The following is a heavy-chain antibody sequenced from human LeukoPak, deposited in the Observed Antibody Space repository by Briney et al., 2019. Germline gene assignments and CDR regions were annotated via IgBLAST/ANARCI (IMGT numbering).Heavy chain of an antibody. J-gene: IGHJ4*02. Sequence: ASVKVSCKASGYTFTGYYMHWVRQAPGQGLEWMGRINPNSGGTNYAQKFQGRVTMTRDTSISTAYMELSRLRSDGTAVYYCARILLTTVTTVNVDYWGQGTLVTVSS. CDR1: GYTFTGYY. D-gene: IGHD4-17*01. CDR3: ARILLTTVTTVNVDY. CDR2: INPNSGGT. V-gene: IGHV1-2*06.